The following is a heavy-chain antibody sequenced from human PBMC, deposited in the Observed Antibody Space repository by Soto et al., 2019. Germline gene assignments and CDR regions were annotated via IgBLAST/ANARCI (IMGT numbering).Heavy chain of an antibody. J-gene: IGHJ6*02. CDR3: AREMPSTAAAYFYYGLDV. V-gene: IGHV1-69*13. CDR1: GGAFSNYA. Sequence: SVNVSCKSSGGAFSNYAIYWVRQAPGQGLEWLGAIVPVFPSVYYAPKFQGRLTITADASTNTVYMMLTSLKSEDTAVYYCAREMPSTAAAYFYYGLDVWGQGTSVTVSS. CDR2: IVPVFPSV. D-gene: IGHD6-13*01.